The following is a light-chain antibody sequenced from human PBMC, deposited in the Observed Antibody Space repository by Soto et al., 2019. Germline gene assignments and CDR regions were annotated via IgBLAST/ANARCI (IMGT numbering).Light chain of an antibody. V-gene: IGKV3-15*01. CDR1: QSISGN. Sequence: ELMMTQSPATLSVSPGERATLSCRASQSISGNIAWYQQKPGQAPRILIYAASIRASGIPARFSGTGFGREFTLSISSLQSEDSAVYYCQQYNSWTLISFGQGTRLEIK. CDR3: QQYNSWTLIS. J-gene: IGKJ5*01. CDR2: AAS.